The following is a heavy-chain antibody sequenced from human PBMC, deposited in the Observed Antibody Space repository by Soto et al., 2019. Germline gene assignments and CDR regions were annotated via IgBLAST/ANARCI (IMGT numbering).Heavy chain of an antibody. V-gene: IGHV3-30-3*01. J-gene: IGHJ6*02. CDR2: ISYDGSNK. CDR1: GFTFSSYA. D-gene: IGHD6-13*01. Sequence: GGSLRLSCAASGFTFSSYAMHWVRQAPGKGLEWVAVISYDGSNKYYADSVKGRFTISRDNSKNTLYLQMNSLRAEDTAVYHCARDIAYSSSWYGIPYYYYGMDVWGQGTTVTVSS. CDR3: ARDIAYSSSWYGIPYYYYGMDV.